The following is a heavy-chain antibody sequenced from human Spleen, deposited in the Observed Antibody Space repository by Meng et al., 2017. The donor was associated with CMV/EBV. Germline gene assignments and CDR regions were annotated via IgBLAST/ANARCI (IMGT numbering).Heavy chain of an antibody. V-gene: IGHV1-18*01. Sequence: ASVKVSCKASGYTFNNYGITWVRQAPGQGLEWMGWITTYNGDTTYAQKLQGRVTVTTDTSTSTAYMELRSLRSDDTAVYYCSRERYCSGGSCYYYYGMDVWGQGTTVTVSS. D-gene: IGHD2-15*01. CDR2: ITTYNGDT. J-gene: IGHJ6*02. CDR1: GYTFNNYG. CDR3: SRERYCSGGSCYYYYGMDV.